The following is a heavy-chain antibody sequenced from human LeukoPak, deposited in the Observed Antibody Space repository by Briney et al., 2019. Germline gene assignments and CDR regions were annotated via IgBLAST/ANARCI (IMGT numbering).Heavy chain of an antibody. Sequence: ASVKVSCKASGYTFTSSYIHWVRQAPGQGLEWMGIISPSGGSTNYAQKFQGRVTLTRDTSTSTVYMELSSLRSEDTAVYYCARDLAAATYWGQGTLVTVSS. CDR2: ISPSGGST. D-gene: IGHD6-13*01. J-gene: IGHJ4*02. CDR1: GYTFTSSY. CDR3: ARDLAAATY. V-gene: IGHV1-46*01.